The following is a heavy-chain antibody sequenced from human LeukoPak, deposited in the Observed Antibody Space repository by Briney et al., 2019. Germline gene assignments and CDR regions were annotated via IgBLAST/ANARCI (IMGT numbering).Heavy chain of an antibody. CDR1: GFTFRTFP. D-gene: IGHD3-10*01. CDR2: ISAGGDIT. J-gene: IGHJ3*02. CDR3: AKSLFTSAHGSGCAFDI. V-gene: IGHV3-23*01. Sequence: GGSLRLSCAASGFTFRTFPMGWVRQAPGKGLEWVSAISAGGDITFYSDSVRGRFTISRDNSKETLYLQMNSLRAEDTALYYCAKSLFTSAHGSGCAFDIWGQGTMVTVSS.